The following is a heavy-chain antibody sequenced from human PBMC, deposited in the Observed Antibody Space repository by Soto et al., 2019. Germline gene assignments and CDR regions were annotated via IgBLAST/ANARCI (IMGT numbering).Heavy chain of an antibody. CDR2: IIPIFGTA. D-gene: IGHD2-15*01. CDR1: GGPFSSYA. V-gene: IGHV1-69*06. J-gene: IGHJ6*02. CDR3: ARLPDVLVAATLTYYSGMDV. Sequence: SVKVSCKASGGPFSSYAISWVRQTPGQGLEGMGGIIPIFGTANYAQKFQGRVTITADKSTSTAYMELSSLSSEDTAVYYCARLPDVLVAATLTYYSGMDVWRQWTTGTVSS.